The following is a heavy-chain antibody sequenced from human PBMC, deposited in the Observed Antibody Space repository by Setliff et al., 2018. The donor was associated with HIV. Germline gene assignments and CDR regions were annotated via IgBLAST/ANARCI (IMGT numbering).Heavy chain of an antibody. CDR2: IIPIFGTA. D-gene: IGHD6-19*01. CDR3: ARGESIAVAYYHYYYMDV. J-gene: IGHJ6*03. V-gene: IGHV1-69*13. Sequence: ASVKVSCKASGGTFSSYGISWVRQAPGQGLEWMGGIIPIFGTANYAQKFQGRVTITADESKSTAYMELSSLRSEDTVVYYCARGESIAVAYYHYYYMDVWGKGTTVTVS. CDR1: GGTFSSYG.